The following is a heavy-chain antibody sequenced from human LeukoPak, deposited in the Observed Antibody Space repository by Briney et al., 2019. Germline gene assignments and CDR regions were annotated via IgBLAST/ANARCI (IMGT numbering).Heavy chain of an antibody. J-gene: IGHJ4*02. V-gene: IGHV1-69*05. CDR1: GGTFSSYA. D-gene: IGHD4-17*01. CDR3: AKVYGDHQDLKYYFDY. Sequence: SVKVSCKASGGTFSSYAISWVRQAPGQGLEWMGGIIPIFGTANYAQKFPGRVTITTDESTSTAYMELSSLRSEDTAVYYCAKVYGDHQDLKYYFDYWGQGTLVTVSS. CDR2: IIPIFGTA.